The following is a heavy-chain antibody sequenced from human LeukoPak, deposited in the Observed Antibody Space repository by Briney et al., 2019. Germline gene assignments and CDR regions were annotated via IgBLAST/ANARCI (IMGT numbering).Heavy chain of an antibody. CDR3: ARFTTYDYDGSTYSSPYYFDY. CDR1: GGTSSSYA. D-gene: IGHD3-22*01. J-gene: IGHJ4*02. CDR2: IIPILGIA. V-gene: IGHV1-69*04. Sequence: SVKVSCKASGGTSSSYAISWVRQAPGQGLEWMGRIIPILGIANYAQKFQGRVTITADKSTSTAYMELSSLRSEDTAVYYCARFTTYDYDGSTYSSPYYFDYWGQGSLVTVSS.